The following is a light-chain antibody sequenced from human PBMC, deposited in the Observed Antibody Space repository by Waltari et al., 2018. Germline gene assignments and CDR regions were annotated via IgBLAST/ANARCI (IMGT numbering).Light chain of an antibody. CDR1: TSGDKY. CDR2: QDN. Sequence: SYELTQPPSVSMSPGQTASITCFGATSGDKYVCGLQKKPGQTPVLVIYQDNRRPPGIAVRCSGTNAGDTATLTIGGTQALDEADYVCRAWDSSTVIFGGGTKLTFL. J-gene: IGLJ2*01. V-gene: IGLV3-1*01. CDR3: RAWDSSTVI.